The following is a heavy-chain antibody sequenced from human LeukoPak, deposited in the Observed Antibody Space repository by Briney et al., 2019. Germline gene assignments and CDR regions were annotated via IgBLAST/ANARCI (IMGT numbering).Heavy chain of an antibody. CDR3: AKDMGTGIFDY. J-gene: IGHJ4*02. Sequence: GGSLRLSCAASGFTFDDYAMHWVRQAPGKGLEWVSGISWNSGSIGYADSVKGRFTISRDNAKNPLYLQMDSLRAEDTALYYCAKDMGTGIFDYWGQGTLVTVSS. D-gene: IGHD1-1*01. V-gene: IGHV3-9*01. CDR2: ISWNSGSI. CDR1: GFTFDDYA.